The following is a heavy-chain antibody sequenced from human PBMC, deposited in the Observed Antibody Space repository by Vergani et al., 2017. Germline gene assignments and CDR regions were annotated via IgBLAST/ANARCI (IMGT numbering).Heavy chain of an antibody. Sequence: QVQLQESGPGLVKPSETLSLTCTVSGGSISSYYWSWIRQPPGKGLEWIGYIYYSGSTNYNPSLKSRVTISVDTSKNQFSLKLSSVTAADTAVYYCARGSLGDFWSCYAHYYYYMDVWGKGTTVTVSS. CDR1: GGSISSYY. V-gene: IGHV4-59*01. CDR3: ARGSLGDFWSCYAHYYYYMDV. CDR2: IYYSGST. D-gene: IGHD3-3*01. J-gene: IGHJ6*03.